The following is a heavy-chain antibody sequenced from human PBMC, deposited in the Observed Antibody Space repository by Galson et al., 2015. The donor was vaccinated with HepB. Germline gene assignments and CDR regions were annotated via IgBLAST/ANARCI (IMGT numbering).Heavy chain of an antibody. CDR1: GYTFTGYY. CDR3: ARGPSKRYGGNVIDY. CDR2: INPNSGGT. Sequence: SVKVSCKASGYTFTGYYMHWVRQAPGQGLEWMGWINPNSGGTNYAQKFQGRVTMTRDTSISTAYMELSRLRSDDTAVYYCARGPSKRYGGNVIDYWGQGTLVTVSS. J-gene: IGHJ4*02. D-gene: IGHD4-23*01. V-gene: IGHV1-2*02.